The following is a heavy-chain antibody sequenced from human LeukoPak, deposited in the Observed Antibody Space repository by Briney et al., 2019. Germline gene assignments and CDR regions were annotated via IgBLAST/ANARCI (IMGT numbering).Heavy chain of an antibody. Sequence: PGGSLRLSCAASGFSFSSYAMTWVRQAPGRGLEWVSFTSGDNRVTYYADSVKGRFTISRDNAKNSLYLQMNSLRAEDTAVYYCARDFGRSYAMDVWGQGTTVTVSS. V-gene: IGHV3-48*04. CDR1: GFSFSSYA. D-gene: IGHD3-16*01. J-gene: IGHJ6*02. CDR3: ARDFGRSYAMDV. CDR2: TSGDNRVT.